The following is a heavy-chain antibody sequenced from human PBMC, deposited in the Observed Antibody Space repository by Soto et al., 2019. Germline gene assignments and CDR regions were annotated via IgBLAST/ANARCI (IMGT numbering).Heavy chain of an antibody. V-gene: IGHV3-33*06. CDR1: GFSFTTYG. CDR3: VKDHCGGDCYSDPYFDY. J-gene: IGHJ4*02. Sequence: QVQLVESGGGVVQPGRSLRLSCAASGFSFTTYGLHWVRQAPGKGLEWVAVIWYDGSNQYYADSVKGRFTISRDNSKNILYLEMKSLRVDDTAVYYCVKDHCGGDCYSDPYFDYWGQGTLVTVSS. CDR2: IWYDGSNQ. D-gene: IGHD2-21*02.